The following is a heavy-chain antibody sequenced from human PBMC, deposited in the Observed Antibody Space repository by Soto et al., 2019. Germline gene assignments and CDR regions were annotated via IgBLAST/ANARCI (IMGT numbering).Heavy chain of an antibody. V-gene: IGHV3-30-3*01. CDR1: GFTFSSYA. CDR2: ISYDGSNK. J-gene: IGHJ4*02. D-gene: IGHD6-6*01. CDR3: ARVGSPEQLVEGYFDY. Sequence: GGSLRLSCAASGFTFSSYAMHWVRQAPGKGLEWVAVISYDGSNKYYADSVKGRFTISRDNSKNTLYLQMNSLRAEDTAVYYCARVGSPEQLVEGYFDYWGQGTLVTVSS.